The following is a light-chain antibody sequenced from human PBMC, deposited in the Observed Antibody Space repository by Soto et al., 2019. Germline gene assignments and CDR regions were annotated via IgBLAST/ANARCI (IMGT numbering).Light chain of an antibody. CDR1: QSVSSY. J-gene: IGKJ3*01. V-gene: IGKV3-11*01. Sequence: EIVLTQSPATLSLSPGERATLSCRASQSVSSYLAWYQQKPGQAPRLLIYDASNRATGIPARFSGSGSGTDFTLTISSLEPEDFAFYYCQQRSNFGPGTKVDIK. CDR3: QQRSN. CDR2: DAS.